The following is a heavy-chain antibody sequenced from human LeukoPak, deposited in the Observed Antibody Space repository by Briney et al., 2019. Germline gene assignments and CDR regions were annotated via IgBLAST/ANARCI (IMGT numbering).Heavy chain of an antibody. CDR1: GGTFSSNA. CDR3: ARKGAYNYYGSGSYVY. J-gene: IGHJ4*02. CDR2: IIPIFGTA. Sequence: GASAKVSCKASGGTFSSNAISWVRQAPGQGLEWMGGIIPIFGTANYAQKFQGRVTITADESTSTAYMELSSLRSEDTAVYYCARKGAYNYYGSGSYVYWGQGTLVTVSS. D-gene: IGHD3-10*01. V-gene: IGHV1-69*13.